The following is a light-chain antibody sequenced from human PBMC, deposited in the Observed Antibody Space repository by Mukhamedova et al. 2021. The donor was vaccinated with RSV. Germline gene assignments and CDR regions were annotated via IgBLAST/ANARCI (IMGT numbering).Light chain of an antibody. V-gene: IGKV1-9*01. CDR3: QQFNTDPIT. J-gene: IGKJ5*01. Sequence: GTAPKLLISAASTLQSGVPSRFSGSGSGTDFTLTINSLQAEDFATYYCQQFNTDPITFGQGTRLEIK. CDR2: AAS.